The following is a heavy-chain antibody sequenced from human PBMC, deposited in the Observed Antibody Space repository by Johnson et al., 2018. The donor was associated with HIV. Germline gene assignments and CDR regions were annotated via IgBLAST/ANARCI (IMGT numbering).Heavy chain of an antibody. CDR1: GFTFSNYA. CDR2: ISYDGSNK. D-gene: IGHD6-19*01. V-gene: IGHV3-30-3*01. J-gene: IGHJ3*02. CDR3: TREGRTVAAFTVGAFDI. Sequence: QVQLVESGGGVVQPGRSLRLSCAASGFTFSNYAMHWVRQAPGKGLEWVAVISYDGSNKYYTDSVKGRFTISRDNSKNSLYLQMNSLRAEDTAVYYCTREGRTVAAFTVGAFDIWGQGTMVTVSS.